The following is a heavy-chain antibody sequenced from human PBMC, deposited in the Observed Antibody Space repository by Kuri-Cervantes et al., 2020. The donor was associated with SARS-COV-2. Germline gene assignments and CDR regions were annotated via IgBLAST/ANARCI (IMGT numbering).Heavy chain of an antibody. CDR2: IDPSDSYT. D-gene: IGHD3-9*01. J-gene: IGHJ6*02. V-gene: IGHV5-10-1*01. Sequence: GESLKISCKGSGYSFTSYWISWVRQMPGKGLEWMGRIDPSDSYTNYSPSFQGHVTISADKSISTAYLQWSSLKASDTAMYYCARLGGDILTGYWKYYYGMDVWGQGTRSPSP. CDR1: GYSFTSYW. CDR3: ARLGGDILTGYWKYYYGMDV.